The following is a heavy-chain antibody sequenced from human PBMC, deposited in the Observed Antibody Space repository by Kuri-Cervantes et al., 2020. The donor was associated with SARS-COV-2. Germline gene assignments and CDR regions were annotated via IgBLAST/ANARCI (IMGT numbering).Heavy chain of an antibody. V-gene: IGHV1-8*03. CDR1: GYTFTSYD. Sequence: ASVKVSCKASGYTFTSYDIHWVRQATGQGLEWMGWMNPNSGNTGYAQKFQGRVTITRNTSISTAYMELSSLRSEDTAVYYCARATHYDSSGYYYSFDYWGQGTPVTVSS. J-gene: IGHJ4*02. CDR3: ARATHYDSSGYYYSFDY. D-gene: IGHD3-22*01. CDR2: MNPNSGNT.